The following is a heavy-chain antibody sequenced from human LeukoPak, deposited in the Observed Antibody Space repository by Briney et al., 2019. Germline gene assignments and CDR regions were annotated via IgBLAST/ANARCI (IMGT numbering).Heavy chain of an antibody. CDR2: ISGSGGST. CDR1: GFTFSSYA. V-gene: IGHV3-23*01. J-gene: IGHJ4*02. D-gene: IGHD2-15*01. Sequence: GGSLRLSCAASGFTFSSYAMSWVRQAPGKGLEWVSAISGSGGSTCYADSVKGRFTISRDNSKNTLYLQMNSLRAEDTAVYYCAKQGCSGGSCYFDYWGQGTLVTVSS. CDR3: AKQGCSGGSCYFDY.